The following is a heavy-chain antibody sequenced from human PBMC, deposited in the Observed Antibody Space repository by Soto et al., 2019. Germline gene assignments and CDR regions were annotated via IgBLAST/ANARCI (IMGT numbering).Heavy chain of an antibody. J-gene: IGHJ6*02. CDR1: GGTXNSYA. CDR2: IIPIFGTA. V-gene: IGHV1-69*13. D-gene: IGHD2-2*01. CDR3: ARDLVVPAAGYYYGMDV. Sequence: SXKVSCKASGGTXNSYAIRWVRQAPGQGLEWMGGIIPIFGTANYAQKFQGRVTITADESTSTAYMELSSLRHEDTAVYYCARDLVVPAAGYYYGMDVWGQGTTGPVSS.